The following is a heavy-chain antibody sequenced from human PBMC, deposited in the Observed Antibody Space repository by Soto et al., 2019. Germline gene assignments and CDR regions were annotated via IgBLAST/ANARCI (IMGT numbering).Heavy chain of an antibody. CDR2: ISYRGST. CDR1: VGSFDGYA. Sequence: PSEPLSLRSNVSVGSFDGYAWSWLRQTSGTGLEWIGDISYRGSTSYSPSLKSRLMISLDTSNNQFSLKVASVTAADTAVYYCARALLGFSYGYGGYFDPWGPGTLLTVSS. CDR3: ARALLGFSYGYGGYFDP. J-gene: IGHJ4*02. D-gene: IGHD3-16*01. V-gene: IGHV4-34*01.